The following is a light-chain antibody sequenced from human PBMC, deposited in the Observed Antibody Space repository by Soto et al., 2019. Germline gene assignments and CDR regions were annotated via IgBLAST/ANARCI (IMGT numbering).Light chain of an antibody. J-gene: IGKJ2*01. CDR2: AAS. V-gene: IGKV1-39*01. CDR1: QNINNY. CDR3: QQSHTTPYT. Sequence: DIQMTQSPSSLSASEGDRVTITCRASQNINNYLNWYQHKRGQDPKLLIYAASGLQSGVPSRFSGSGSGTDFTLTITSVQGEDFASYFCQQSHTTPYTFGRGTKLEV.